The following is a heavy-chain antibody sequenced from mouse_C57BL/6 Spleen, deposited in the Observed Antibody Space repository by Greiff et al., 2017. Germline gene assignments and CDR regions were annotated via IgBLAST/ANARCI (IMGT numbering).Heavy chain of an antibody. D-gene: IGHD2-3*01. CDR1: GFTFSSSS. CDR3: AGDYDGYSFAY. J-gene: IGHJ3*01. CDR2: ISDGGSYT. Sequence: EVQGVESGGGLVKPGGSLKLSCAASGFTFSSSSMSWVRQTPEKRLEWVATISDGGSYTYYPDNVKGRFTISRDNAKNNLYLQMSHLKSADTAIYYCAGDYDGYSFAYWGQGTLVTVSA. V-gene: IGHV5-4*01.